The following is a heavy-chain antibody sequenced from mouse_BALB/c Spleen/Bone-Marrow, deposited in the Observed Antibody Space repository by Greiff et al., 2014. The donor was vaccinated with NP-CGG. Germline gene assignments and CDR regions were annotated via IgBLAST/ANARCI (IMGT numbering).Heavy chain of an antibody. D-gene: IGHD2-14*01. J-gene: IGHJ3*01. CDR1: GYSFTVYT. CDR3: ARSGRYDGAGLAY. Sequence: EVKLMESGPELVKPGASMKISCKASGYSFTVYTMNWVGQSHGKNLEWIGLINPYNGGTIYNQKFKGKATLTVDKSSSTAYMELMRLTTEDSAVSDGARSGRYDGAGLAYWGQGTLVTVSA. V-gene: IGHV1-18*01. CDR2: INPYNGGT.